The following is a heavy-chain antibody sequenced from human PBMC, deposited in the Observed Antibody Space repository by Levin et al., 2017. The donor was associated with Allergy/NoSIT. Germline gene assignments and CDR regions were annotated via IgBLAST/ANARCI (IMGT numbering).Heavy chain of an antibody. Sequence: GESLKISCAAAGFTFRDYWMTWVRQTPGRGLEWLANIDQDGSQKYYVDSVKGRFTVSRDNAENSLYLQMDDLRAEDTALYYCARDVTMGGEAWGQGTLVTVSS. V-gene: IGHV3-7*03. CDR1: GFTFRDYW. CDR2: IDQDGSQK. D-gene: IGHD3-10*01. J-gene: IGHJ5*02. CDR3: ARDVTMGGEA.